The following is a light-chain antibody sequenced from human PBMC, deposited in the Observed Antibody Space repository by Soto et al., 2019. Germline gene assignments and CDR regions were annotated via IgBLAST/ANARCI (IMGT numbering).Light chain of an antibody. V-gene: IGKV3-20*01. J-gene: IGKJ2*01. CDR2: GAS. CDR1: QSVSSSY. Sequence: EIVLTQSPGTLSLSPGERATLSCRASQSVSSSYLAWYQQKPGQAPRLVIHGASTRATGVPDRFSGSGSGTDFTLTISRLEPEDVAVYYCQQYGSSPMYTFGQGTKLEIK. CDR3: QQYGSSPMYT.